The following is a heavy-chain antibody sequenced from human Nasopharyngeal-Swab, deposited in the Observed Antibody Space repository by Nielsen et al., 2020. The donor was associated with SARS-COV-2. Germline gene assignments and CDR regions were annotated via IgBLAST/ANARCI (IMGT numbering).Heavy chain of an antibody. CDR3: ARGNYYDSSGYYYANYYYYYMDV. CDR1: GGSFSGYY. D-gene: IGHD3-22*01. Sequence: SETLSLTCAVYGGSFSGYYWSWIRQPPGKGLEWIGEINHSGSTNYNPSLKSRVTISVDRSKNQFSLKLSSVTAADTAVYYCARGNYYDSSGYYYANYYYYYMDVWGKGTTVTVSS. V-gene: IGHV4-34*01. CDR2: INHSGST. J-gene: IGHJ6*03.